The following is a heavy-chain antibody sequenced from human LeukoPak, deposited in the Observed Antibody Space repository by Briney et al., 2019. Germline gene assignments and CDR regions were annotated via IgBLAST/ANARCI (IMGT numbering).Heavy chain of an antibody. Sequence: PGGSLRLSCSASGFNFINHYMSWVRQAPGKGLECVAKIKSDGSEKYYVDSVKGRLTISRDNSKNSLFLHLNSLRAEDTAVYYCVREIWWRFDYWGQGSLVTVSS. CDR2: IKSDGSEK. CDR1: GFNFINHY. V-gene: IGHV3-7*01. J-gene: IGHJ4*02. CDR3: VREIWWRFDY. D-gene: IGHD5-12*01.